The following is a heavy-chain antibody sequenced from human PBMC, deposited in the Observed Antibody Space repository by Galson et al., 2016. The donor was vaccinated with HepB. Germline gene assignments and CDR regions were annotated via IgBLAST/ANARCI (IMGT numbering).Heavy chain of an antibody. CDR1: GFTFSNYW. J-gene: IGHJ4*02. Sequence: SLRLSCAASGFTFSNYWMSWVRQAPGKGLEWVAYILQDGSEKYYVDAVKGRFTISRDNARNSLYLQMNSLRAEDTAVYYCARDYGDYFTDYCGQGTLVTVSS. CDR2: ILQDGSEK. D-gene: IGHD4-17*01. CDR3: ARDYGDYFTDY. V-gene: IGHV3-7*01.